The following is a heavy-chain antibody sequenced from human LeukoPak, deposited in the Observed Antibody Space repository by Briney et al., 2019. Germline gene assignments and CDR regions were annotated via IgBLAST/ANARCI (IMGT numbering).Heavy chain of an antibody. CDR3: XSXPGH. V-gene: IGHV3-7*01. J-gene: IGHJ4*02. CDR1: GFIFRNYW. CDR2: INEDGSEK. Sequence: GGSLRLSCAAAGFIFRNYWMGWVRQAPGKGLEGVANINEDGSEKYYVDAVKGRCTISRDNPKNSLYLQMNILRAEDPAVFYWXSXPGHCGQGTLVTVSS.